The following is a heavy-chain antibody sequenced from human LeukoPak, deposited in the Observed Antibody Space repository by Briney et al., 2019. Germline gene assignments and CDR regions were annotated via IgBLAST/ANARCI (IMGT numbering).Heavy chain of an antibody. CDR2: ISSGSTI. CDR1: GFTFSSYE. J-gene: IGHJ4*02. D-gene: IGHD6-19*01. V-gene: IGHV3-48*03. Sequence: GGSLRLSCAASGFTFSSYEMNWVRRAPGKGLEWVSYISSGSTIYDSDSVKGRFTISRDNAKNSLYLQMNSLRAEDTAVYYCARESIAVAGAPFDCWGQGTLVTVSS. CDR3: ARESIAVAGAPFDC.